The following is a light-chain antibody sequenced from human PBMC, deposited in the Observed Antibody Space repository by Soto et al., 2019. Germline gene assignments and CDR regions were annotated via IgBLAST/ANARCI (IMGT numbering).Light chain of an antibody. CDR3: HQRQYWPPIT. Sequence: VLTQSPATLSLSPGERATLSCRTSLSVSVYLDWYQQKPGQAPRLLISDASNRATGIPDRFSGSGSGTAFTLTISRLEPEDFAVYYCHQRQYWPPITVGQGTRLEI. V-gene: IGKV3-11*01. CDR1: LSVSVY. CDR2: DAS. J-gene: IGKJ5*01.